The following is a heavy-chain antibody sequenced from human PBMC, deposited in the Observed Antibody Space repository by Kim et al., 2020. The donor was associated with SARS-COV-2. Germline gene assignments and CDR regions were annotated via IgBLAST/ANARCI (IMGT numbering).Heavy chain of an antibody. V-gene: IGHV4-59*08. D-gene: IGHD6-13*01. J-gene: IGHJ4*02. Sequence: SETLSPTCTVSGGSISSYYWSWIRQPPGKGLEWIWYIYYSGSTNYNPSLKSRVTISVDTSKNQFSLKLSSVTAADTAVYYCARYRSSGWYVGYFDYWGQG. CDR3: ARYRSSGWYVGYFDY. CDR1: GGSISSYY. CDR2: IYYSGST.